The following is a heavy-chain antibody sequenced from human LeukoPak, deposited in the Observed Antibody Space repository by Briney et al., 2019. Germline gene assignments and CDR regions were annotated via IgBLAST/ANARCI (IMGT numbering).Heavy chain of an antibody. D-gene: IGHD3-10*01. Sequence: GGSLRLSCAASGFTFSSYSMNWVRQAPGKGLEWVSSISSSSSYIYYADPVKGRFTISRDNAKNSLYLQMNSLRAEDTAVYYCARDRGTFNALDIWGQGTMVTVSS. V-gene: IGHV3-21*01. J-gene: IGHJ3*02. CDR2: ISSSSSYI. CDR1: GFTFSSYS. CDR3: ARDRGTFNALDI.